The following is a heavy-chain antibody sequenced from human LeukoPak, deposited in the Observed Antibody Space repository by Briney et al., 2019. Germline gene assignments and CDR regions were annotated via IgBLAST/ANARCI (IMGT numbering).Heavy chain of an antibody. D-gene: IGHD3-22*01. CDR1: GFTFSSYA. CDR3: AKASGVIVVVSPEDY. V-gene: IGHV3-23*01. CDR2: ISGSGGST. J-gene: IGHJ4*02. Sequence: GGSLRLSCAASGFTFSSYAMSWVRQVPGKGLEWVSAISGSGGSTYYADSVKGRFTISRDNSKSTLYLQMNSLRAEDTAVYYCAKASGVIVVVSPEDYWGQGTLVTVSS.